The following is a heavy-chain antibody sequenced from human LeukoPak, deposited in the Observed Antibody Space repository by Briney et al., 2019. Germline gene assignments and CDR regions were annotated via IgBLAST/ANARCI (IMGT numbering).Heavy chain of an antibody. CDR1: GFTFTSSA. V-gene: IGHV1-58*01. CDR3: AAAEHYDILTGYSYFDD. Sequence: TSVKVSCKASGFTFTSSAVQWVRQARGQRLEWIGWIVVGSGNTNYAQKFQERVTITRDMSTSTAYMELSSLRSEDTAVYYCAAAEHYDILTGYSYFDDWGPGTLVTVSS. J-gene: IGHJ4*02. CDR2: IVVGSGNT. D-gene: IGHD3-9*01.